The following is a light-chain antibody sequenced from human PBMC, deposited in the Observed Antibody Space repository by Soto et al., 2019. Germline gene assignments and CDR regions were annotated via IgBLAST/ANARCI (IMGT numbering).Light chain of an antibody. CDR1: QSVSSR. V-gene: IGKV3-20*01. J-gene: IGKJ5*01. CDR3: QQYGGSPIT. Sequence: EIVLTQSPGTLSLSPGERATLSCRASQSVSSRLAWYQQKPGQAPRLLISGASSRATGFPDRSSGSGSATDFTLTISRLEPEDFALYYCQQYGGSPITFGQGTRLEIK. CDR2: GAS.